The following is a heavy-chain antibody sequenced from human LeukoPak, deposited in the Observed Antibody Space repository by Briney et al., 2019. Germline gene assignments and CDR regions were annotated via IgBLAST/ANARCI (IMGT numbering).Heavy chain of an antibody. V-gene: IGHV1-18*01. D-gene: IGHD3-16*01. Sequence: ASVKVSCKASGYTFTTYGINWVRQAPGQGLEWMGWISAYNGNTNYAQKLQGRVTMTRSTSISTAYMELSSLRSEDTAVYYCARGGIRLWDAFDIWGQGTMVTVSS. CDR2: ISAYNGNT. CDR1: GYTFTTYG. CDR3: ARGGIRLWDAFDI. J-gene: IGHJ3*02.